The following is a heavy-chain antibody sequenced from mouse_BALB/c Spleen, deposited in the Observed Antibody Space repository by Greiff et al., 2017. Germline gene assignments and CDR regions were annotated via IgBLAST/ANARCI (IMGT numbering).Heavy chain of an antibody. J-gene: IGHJ4*01. Sequence: QVQLQQSGPGLVAPSQSLSITCTVSGFSLTSYDISWIRQPPGKGLEWLGVIWTGGGTNYNSAFMSRLSISKDNSKSQVFLKMNSLQTDDTAIYYCVRDGNYDAMDYWGQGTSVTVSS. CDR2: IWTGGGT. CDR1: GFSLTSYD. CDR3: VRDGNYDAMDY. D-gene: IGHD2-1*01. V-gene: IGHV2-9-2*01.